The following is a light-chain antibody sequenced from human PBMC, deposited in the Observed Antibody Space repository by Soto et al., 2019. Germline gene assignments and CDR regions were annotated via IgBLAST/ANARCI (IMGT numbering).Light chain of an antibody. CDR2: DAY. CDR1: QSFRGL. J-gene: IGKJ5*01. Sequence: LTPYPVTLSLSPGERATLSCRASQSFRGLLAWYQQKPGQAPRLLIYDAYNRATGIPPRFSGSGSGTDFTLTISSLEPEDSAVYYCQQRHRWPITFCQGTRLEI. CDR3: QQRHRWPIT. V-gene: IGKV3-11*01.